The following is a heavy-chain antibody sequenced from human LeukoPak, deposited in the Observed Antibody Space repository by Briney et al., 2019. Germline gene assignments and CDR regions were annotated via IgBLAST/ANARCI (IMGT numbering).Heavy chain of an antibody. CDR2: IYYSGST. CDR1: GGSISSYY. CDR3: ARETDTAMVLDAFDI. V-gene: IGHV4-59*01. J-gene: IGHJ3*02. Sequence: PSETLSLTCTVSGGSISSYYWSWIRQPPGKGLEWIGYIYYSGSTNYNPSLKSRVTISVDTSKNQFSLKLSSVTAADTAVYYCARETDTAMVLDAFDIWGQGTMVTVSS. D-gene: IGHD5-18*01.